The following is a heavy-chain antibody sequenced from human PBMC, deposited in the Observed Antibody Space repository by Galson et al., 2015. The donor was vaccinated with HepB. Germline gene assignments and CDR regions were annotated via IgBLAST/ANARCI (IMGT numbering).Heavy chain of an antibody. D-gene: IGHD2-21*01. J-gene: IGHJ3*02. CDR3: AGHSHKDI. Sequence: SLRLSCAASGFILSSYGMHWVRQAPGKGLEWVAVIWYDGSKKYYADSVKGRFTISRDNSKSTLYLQLNSLRAEDTAMYYCAGHSHKDIWGQGTMVTVSS. V-gene: IGHV3-33*01. CDR1: GFILSSYG. CDR2: IWYDGSKK.